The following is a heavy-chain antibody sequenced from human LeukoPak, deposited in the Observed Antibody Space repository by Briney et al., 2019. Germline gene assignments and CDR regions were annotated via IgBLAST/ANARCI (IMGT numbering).Heavy chain of an antibody. CDR3: ARNVLRYFDWGLDVLDF. Sequence: SQTLSLTCAVSGGSISSGGYSWSWIRQPPGKGLEWIGYIYHSGSTYYNPSLKSRVTISVDRSKNQFSLKLSSVTAADTAVYFCARNVLRYFDWGLDVLDFWGQGIMVTVSS. CDR1: GGSISSGGYS. CDR2: IYHSGST. V-gene: IGHV4-30-2*01. J-gene: IGHJ3*01. D-gene: IGHD3-9*01.